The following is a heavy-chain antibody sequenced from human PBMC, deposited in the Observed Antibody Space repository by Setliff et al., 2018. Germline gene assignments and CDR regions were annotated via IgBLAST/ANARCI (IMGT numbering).Heavy chain of an antibody. V-gene: IGHV4-39*01. D-gene: IGHD3-16*01. CDR2: IFYSGRT. CDR1: GGSISSYY. Sequence: SETLSLTCTVSGGSISSYYWGLIRQPPGKGLEWIGSIFYSGRTFYNPSLKSRVTISVDTSKNQFSLTLSSVTAADTAVYYCARLPNYVWGSPVDYWGQGTLVTVSS. J-gene: IGHJ4*02. CDR3: ARLPNYVWGSPVDY.